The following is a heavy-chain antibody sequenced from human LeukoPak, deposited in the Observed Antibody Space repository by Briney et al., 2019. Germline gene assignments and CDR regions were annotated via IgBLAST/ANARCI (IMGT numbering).Heavy chain of an antibody. J-gene: IGHJ4*02. Sequence: GGSLRLSCAASGFTFSSYGMHWVRQAPGKGLEWVAVISYDGSNKYYADSVKGRFTISRDNAKNTLYLQMNSLRAEDTAVYYCARDSGSGSYSGYWGLGTLVTVSS. CDR1: GFTFSSYG. D-gene: IGHD3-10*01. CDR2: ISYDGSNK. V-gene: IGHV3-30*03. CDR3: ARDSGSGSYSGY.